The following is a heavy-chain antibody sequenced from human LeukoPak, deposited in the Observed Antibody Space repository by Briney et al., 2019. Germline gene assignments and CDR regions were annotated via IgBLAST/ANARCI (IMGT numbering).Heavy chain of an antibody. J-gene: IGHJ4*02. D-gene: IGHD4-17*01. CDR3: AGENGDRVFDY. CDR2: IYYSGST. CDR1: GGSVSSGSYY. V-gene: IGHV4-61*01. Sequence: SETLSLTCTVSGGSVSSGSYYWSWIRQPPGKGLEWIGYIYYSGSTNYNPSLKSRVTISVDTSKNQFSLKLSSVTAADTVVYYCAGENGDRVFDYWGQGTLVTVSS.